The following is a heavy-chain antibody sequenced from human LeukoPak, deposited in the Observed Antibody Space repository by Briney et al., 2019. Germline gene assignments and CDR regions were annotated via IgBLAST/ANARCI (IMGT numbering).Heavy chain of an antibody. CDR3: ASLYYDSSGYGGTFNY. CDR2: INPNSGGT. Sequence: ASVKVSCKASGYTFTGYYMHWVRQAPGHGLEWMGWINPNSGGTNYTQKSQGRVTMTRDTSISTAYMELSRLRSDDTAVYYCASLYYDSSGYGGTFNYWGQGTLVTVSS. CDR1: GYTFTGYY. J-gene: IGHJ4*02. D-gene: IGHD3-22*01. V-gene: IGHV1-2*02.